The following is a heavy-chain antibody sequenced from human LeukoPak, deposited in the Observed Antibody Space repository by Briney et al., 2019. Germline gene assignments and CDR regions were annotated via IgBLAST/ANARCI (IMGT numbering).Heavy chain of an antibody. J-gene: IGHJ4*02. CDR1: GGSISSYY. CDR3: ARRRPSVAANYFDY. CDR2: IYYSGST. D-gene: IGHD6-19*01. Sequence: SETLSLTCTVSGGSISSYYWSWIRQPPGKGLEWIGYIYYSGSTNYNPSLKSRVTISVDTSKNQFSLKLSSVTAADTAVYYCARRRPSVAANYFDYWGQGTLVTVSP. V-gene: IGHV4-59*01.